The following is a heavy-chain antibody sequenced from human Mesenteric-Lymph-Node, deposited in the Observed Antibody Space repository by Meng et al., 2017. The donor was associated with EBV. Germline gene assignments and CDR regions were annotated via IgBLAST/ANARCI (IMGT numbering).Heavy chain of an antibody. V-gene: IGHV6-1*01. CDR1: GDSVSNTNVA. CDR3: SRESWRAFDY. Sequence: HVHPSGPGLAHPSQAPPLPRAISGDSVSNTNVAWNWIRQSPSGGFEWLGRTYYRSKWYNEYAQSVKGRITINPDTSKSEFSLQLNSVTPDDTAVYYCSRESWRAFDYWGQGTLVTVSS. J-gene: IGHJ4*02. CDR2: TYYRSKWYN.